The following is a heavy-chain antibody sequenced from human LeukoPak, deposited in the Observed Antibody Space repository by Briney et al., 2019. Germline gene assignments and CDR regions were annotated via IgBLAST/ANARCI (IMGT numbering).Heavy chain of an antibody. Sequence: GGSLRLSCAASEFTFSSYAMSWVRQAPGKGLEWVSAISGSGGSTYYADSVKGRFTISRDNSKNTLYLQMNSLRAEDTAVYYCAKDYAAAGTHFDYWAREPWSPSLQ. D-gene: IGHD6-13*01. CDR2: ISGSGGST. CDR1: EFTFSSYA. CDR3: AKDYAAAGTHFDY. V-gene: IGHV3-23*01. J-gene: IGHJ4*02.